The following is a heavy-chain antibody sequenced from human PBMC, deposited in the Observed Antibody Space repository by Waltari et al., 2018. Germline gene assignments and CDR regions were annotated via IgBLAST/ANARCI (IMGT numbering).Heavy chain of an antibody. D-gene: IGHD3-22*01. CDR1: GYSISSGYY. CDR3: ARVGRTKNTYYYDSSGTPLRYFDC. CDR2: IYHSGST. V-gene: IGHV4-38-2*01. Sequence: QVQLQESGPGLVKPSETLSLTCAVSGYSISSGYYWGWIRQPPGKGLEWIGSIYHSGSTYYNPSLKSGVTISVDTSKDQFSLKLSSVTAADTAVYYCARVGRTKNTYYYDSSGTPLRYFDCWGQGTLVTVSS. J-gene: IGHJ4*02.